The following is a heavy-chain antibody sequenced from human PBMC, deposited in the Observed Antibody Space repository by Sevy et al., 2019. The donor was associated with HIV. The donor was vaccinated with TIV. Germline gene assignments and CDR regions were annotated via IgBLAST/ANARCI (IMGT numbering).Heavy chain of an antibody. Sequence: GGSLRLSCTASGFTFGDYAMSWFRQAPGKGLEWVGFIRSKAYGGTTEYAASVKGRFTISRDDSKSIAYLQMNSLKTEDTAVYYCTRDRITMIVVACYGMDVWGQGTTVTVSS. CDR3: TRDRITMIVVACYGMDV. J-gene: IGHJ6*02. V-gene: IGHV3-49*03. D-gene: IGHD3-22*01. CDR2: IRSKAYGGTT. CDR1: GFTFGDYA.